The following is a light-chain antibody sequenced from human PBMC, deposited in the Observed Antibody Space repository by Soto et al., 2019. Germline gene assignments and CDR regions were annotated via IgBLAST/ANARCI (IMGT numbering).Light chain of an antibody. CDR3: QQYNKWPSGGT. J-gene: IGKJ1*01. CDR2: ATS. V-gene: IGKV3-15*01. Sequence: EIVMTQSPATLSVSPGERATLSCRASQSVSSNLAWYQQKPGQAPRLLIYATSTRATGIPARFSGSGSGTEFSLTISSLQSEDFAVYYCQQYNKWPSGGTFGQWTKVEIK. CDR1: QSVSSN.